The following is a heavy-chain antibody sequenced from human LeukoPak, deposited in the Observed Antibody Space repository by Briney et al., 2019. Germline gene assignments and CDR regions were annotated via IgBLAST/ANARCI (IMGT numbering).Heavy chain of an antibody. CDR1: GFTFSDYG. CDR3: AKSFYGRNSLIGS. J-gene: IGHJ4*02. Sequence: GGTLRLSCAASGFTFSDYGMDWVRQAPGKGLEWISAISGSGGSTSYTDSVKDRFTISRDNTKNTLHLQMNSLRAEDTAVYYCAKSFYGRNSLIGSWGQGTLVTVSS. D-gene: IGHD4-23*01. V-gene: IGHV3-23*01. CDR2: ISGSGGST.